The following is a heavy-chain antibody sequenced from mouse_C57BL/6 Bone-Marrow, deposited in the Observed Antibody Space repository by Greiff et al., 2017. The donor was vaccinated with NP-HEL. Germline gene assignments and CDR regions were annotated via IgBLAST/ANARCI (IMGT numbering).Heavy chain of an antibody. J-gene: IGHJ3*01. CDR2: ISSGGSYT. V-gene: IGHV5-6*01. CDR3: ASPYDYDVAWFAY. Sequence: EVQLVESGGDLVKPGGSLKLSCAASGFTFSSYGMSWVRQTPDKRLEWVATISSGGSYTYYPDSVKGRFPISRDNAKNTLYLQMSSLKSEETAMYYCASPYDYDVAWFAYWGQGTLVTVSA. D-gene: IGHD2-4*01. CDR1: GFTFSSYG.